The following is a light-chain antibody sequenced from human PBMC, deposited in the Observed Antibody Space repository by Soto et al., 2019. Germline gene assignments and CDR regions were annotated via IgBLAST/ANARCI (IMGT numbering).Light chain of an antibody. CDR3: QQYNSWPLT. V-gene: IGKV3-20*01. J-gene: IGKJ4*01. CDR2: GAS. Sequence: EVVLTQSPGTVSLSPGERATLSCRASQSVTSSLAWYQQKPGQAPRLLISGASSRATGIPDRFSGSGSGTDFTLTISRLEPEDFAVYYCQQYNSWPLTFGGGTKVEIK. CDR1: QSVTSS.